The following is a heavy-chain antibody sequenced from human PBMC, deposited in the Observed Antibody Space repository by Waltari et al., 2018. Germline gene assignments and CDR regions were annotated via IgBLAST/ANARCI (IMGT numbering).Heavy chain of an antibody. D-gene: IGHD6-19*01. CDR1: GFSFSELV. CDR3: APPRQWTFDS. J-gene: IGHJ4*02. V-gene: IGHV3-33*08. CDR2: IWHDGTNK. Sequence: VYLVESGGGLAQPGGYLRLSFAAAGFSFSELVMNWVRQAPGKGLESVAVIWHDGTNKYYADSVKGRFTVSRDNSKNTMYLQMNSLRVEDTAVYYCAPPRQWTFDSWGQGALVTVSS.